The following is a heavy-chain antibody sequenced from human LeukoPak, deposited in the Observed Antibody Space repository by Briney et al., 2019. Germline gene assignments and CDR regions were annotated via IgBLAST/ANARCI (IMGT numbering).Heavy chain of an antibody. V-gene: IGHV4-31*03. D-gene: IGHD3-10*01. CDR3: ARTGPYTMVRGVINWFDP. CDR2: IYYSGST. CDR1: GGSISSGGYY. J-gene: IGHJ5*02. Sequence: SETLSLTCTVSGGSISSGGYYWSWIRQHPGKGLEWIGYIYYSGSTYYNPSLKSRVTISVDTSKNQFSLKLSSVTAADTAVYYCARTGPYTMVRGVINWFDPWGQGTLVTVSS.